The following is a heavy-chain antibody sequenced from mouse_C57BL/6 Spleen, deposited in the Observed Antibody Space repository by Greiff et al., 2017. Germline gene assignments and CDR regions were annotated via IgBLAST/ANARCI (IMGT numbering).Heavy chain of an antibody. J-gene: IGHJ4*01. Sequence: VQLQQSGAELVRPGASVKLSCTASGFNIKDDYMHWVQQRPEQGLEWIGWIDPENGDTEYASKFQGKATITADTSSNTAYLQLSSLTSEDTAVYYCTTGITTGDYAMDYWGQGTSVTVSS. CDR3: TTGITTGDYAMDY. D-gene: IGHD1-1*01. V-gene: IGHV14-4*01. CDR2: IDPENGDT. CDR1: GFNIKDDY.